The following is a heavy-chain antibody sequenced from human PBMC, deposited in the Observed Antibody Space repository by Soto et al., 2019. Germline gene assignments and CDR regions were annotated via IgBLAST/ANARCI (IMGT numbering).Heavy chain of an antibody. CDR1: GYTFTDYY. V-gene: IGHV1-46*01. D-gene: IGHD6-13*01. Sequence: QVQLVQSGAEVKKPGASVKVSCTASGYTFTDYYMHWVRQAPGQGLEWAGIINPSGGSATYARKLQGRVIMTRDMSTSTVYLELSGLRSEDTVVYYCARFRSISWYDGSGGYFDYWGQGTLVTVSS. CDR2: INPSGGSA. J-gene: IGHJ4*02. CDR3: ARFRSISWYDGSGGYFDY.